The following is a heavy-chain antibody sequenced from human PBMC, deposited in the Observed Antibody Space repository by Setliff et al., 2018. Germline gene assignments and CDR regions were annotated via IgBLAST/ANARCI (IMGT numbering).Heavy chain of an antibody. CDR3: ARTGTYGYFDY. V-gene: IGHV4-39*01. CDR2: IYYRGDT. Sequence: PSETLSLTCTVSGASLSSGTYYWGWIRQPPGKGLEWIGRIYYRGDTYYNASLKGRLTISVDTAQNQFSLRLTSVTAADTAVYYGARTGTYGYFDYWGQGALVTVSS. J-gene: IGHJ4*02. D-gene: IGHD1-1*01. CDR1: GASLSSGTYY.